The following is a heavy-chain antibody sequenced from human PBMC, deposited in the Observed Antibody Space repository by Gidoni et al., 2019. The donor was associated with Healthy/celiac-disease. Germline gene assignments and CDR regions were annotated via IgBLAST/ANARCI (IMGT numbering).Heavy chain of an antibody. V-gene: IGHV3-33*01. CDR1: GFTFSSYG. Sequence: QVQLVESGGGVVQPGRSLRLSCAASGFTFSSYGMHWVRQAPGKGLEWVAVIWYDGSNKYYADSVKGRFTISRDNSKNTLYLQMNSLRAEDTAVYYCARDFAGAPFDPWGQGTLVTVSS. J-gene: IGHJ5*02. CDR3: ARDFAGAPFDP. CDR2: IWYDGSNK. D-gene: IGHD3-3*01.